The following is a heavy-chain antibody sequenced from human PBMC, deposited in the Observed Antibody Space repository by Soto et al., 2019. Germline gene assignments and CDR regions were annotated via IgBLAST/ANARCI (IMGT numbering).Heavy chain of an antibody. J-gene: IGHJ3*02. CDR2: ISSNGGST. D-gene: IGHD4-17*01. CDR3: ARDNYGDYAFDI. CDR1: GFTFSSYA. Sequence: PGGSLRLSCAASGFTFSSYAMHWVRQAPGKGLEYVSAISSNGGSTYYANSVKGRFTISRDNSKNTLYLQMGSLRAEDMAVYYCARDNYGDYAFDIWGQGTMVTVSS. V-gene: IGHV3-64*01.